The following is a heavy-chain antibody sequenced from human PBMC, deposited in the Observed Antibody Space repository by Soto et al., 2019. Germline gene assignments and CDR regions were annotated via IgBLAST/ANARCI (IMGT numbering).Heavy chain of an antibody. Sequence: PGGSLRLSCAASGFTFTSYGVHWVRQAPGKGLEWMALILHDGSAEYYADSVKGRFTISRDNSKNTLYLQMNSLRAEDTAVYYCARSRDGYSFYFYYGMDGWGQGTTVTVSS. CDR3: ARSRDGYSFYFYYGMDG. J-gene: IGHJ6*02. D-gene: IGHD4-4*01. V-gene: IGHV3-30*03. CDR1: GFTFTSYG. CDR2: ILHDGSAE.